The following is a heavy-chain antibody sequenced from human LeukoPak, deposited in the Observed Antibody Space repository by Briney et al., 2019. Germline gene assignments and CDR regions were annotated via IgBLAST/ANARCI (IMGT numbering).Heavy chain of an antibody. CDR3: ARVMTVVVPATMRVSENYYYYYMDV. V-gene: IGHV3-11*01. CDR2: ISSSGSTI. Sequence: PGGSLRLSCAASGFTFSDYYMSWIRQAPGKGLEWVSYISSSGSTIYYADSVKGRFTISRDNAKNSLYLQMNSLRAEDTAVYYCARVMTVVVPATMRVSENYYYYYMDVWGKGTTVTISS. J-gene: IGHJ6*03. D-gene: IGHD2-2*01. CDR1: GFTFSDYY.